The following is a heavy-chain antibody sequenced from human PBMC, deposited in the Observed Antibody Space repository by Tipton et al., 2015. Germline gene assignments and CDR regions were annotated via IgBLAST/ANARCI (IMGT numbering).Heavy chain of an antibody. CDR1: GASISRGSV. J-gene: IGHJ3*01. Sequence: TLSLTCTVSGASISRGSVWGWIRQPPGKGLEWIVSLDYNDNIYYNPSPQSRVAMSAKTSRNQFSLNLTSVTAADTSVYYCVRPANHGFDVWGQGTMVTVSS. CDR2: LDYNDNI. CDR3: VRPANHGFDV. V-gene: IGHV4-39*01.